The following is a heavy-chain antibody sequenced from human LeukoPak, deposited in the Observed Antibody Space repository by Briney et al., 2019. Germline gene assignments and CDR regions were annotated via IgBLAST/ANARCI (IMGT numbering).Heavy chain of an antibody. J-gene: IGHJ4*02. CDR2: IKQDGSER. CDR3: ARDRDWGLFDF. D-gene: IGHD7-27*01. CDR1: GFAFSSFY. V-gene: IGHV3-7*05. Sequence: PGASLRLSCAASGFAFSSFYMSWVRQAPGKGLEWVANIKQDGSERYYVGSVEGRFTISRDNANNSLYMQMNSLRAEDTAVYYCARDRDWGLFDFWGQGTLVTVSS.